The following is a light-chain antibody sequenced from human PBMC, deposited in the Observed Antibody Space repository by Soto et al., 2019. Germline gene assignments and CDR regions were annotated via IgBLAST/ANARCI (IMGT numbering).Light chain of an antibody. Sequence: EITLTQSPATLSLSPGERASLSCRASQSVTTYLAWYQHKPGQPPRLLIYDASTRATDIPDRFSGSGSGTDFTLTISSLETEDFGVFYCQQSSIGPPIITFGAGTKVDL. CDR1: QSVTTY. CDR3: QQSSIGPPIIT. J-gene: IGKJ3*01. CDR2: DAS. V-gene: IGKV3-11*01.